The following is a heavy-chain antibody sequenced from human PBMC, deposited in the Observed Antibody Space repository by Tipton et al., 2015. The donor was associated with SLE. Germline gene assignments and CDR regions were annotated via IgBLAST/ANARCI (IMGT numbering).Heavy chain of an antibody. CDR1: GGSISSGGYY. Sequence: TLSLTCTVSGGSISSGGYYWSWIRQPPGKGLEWIGYIYYSGSTNYNPSLKSRVTISVDTSKNQFSLKLSSVTAADTAVYYCAREEAARPGWYFDLWGRGTLVTVSS. D-gene: IGHD6-6*01. V-gene: IGHV4-61*08. CDR3: AREEAARPGWYFDL. CDR2: IYYSGST. J-gene: IGHJ2*01.